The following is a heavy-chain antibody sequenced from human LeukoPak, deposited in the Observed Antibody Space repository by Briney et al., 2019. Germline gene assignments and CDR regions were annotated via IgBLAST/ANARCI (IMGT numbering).Heavy chain of an antibody. CDR1: GYTFNNHY. CDR3: ARQGTYSSATGMGY. CDR2: TNPSGGST. J-gene: IGHJ4*02. V-gene: IGHV1-46*02. D-gene: IGHD6-19*01. Sequence: ASVKVSCKASGYTFNNHYMYWVRQAPGQGLEWMGVTNPSGGSTSYAQKFQGRVTMTRDTSTRTVYMEVNSLRSEDTAVYYCARQGTYSSATGMGYWGQGTLVTVSS.